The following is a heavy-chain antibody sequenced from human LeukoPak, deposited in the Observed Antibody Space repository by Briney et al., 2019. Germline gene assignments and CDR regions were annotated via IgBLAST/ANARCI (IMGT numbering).Heavy chain of an antibody. Sequence: GGSLRLSCAASGFTFSNYAMSWVRQAPGKGLEWVSAISGSGGSTYYADSVKGRFTISRDNSKNTLYLQMNSLRAEDTAVYYCAKEFQTYSSSWYLALGFDSWGQGTLVTVSS. CDR1: GFTFSNYA. J-gene: IGHJ5*01. D-gene: IGHD6-13*01. CDR2: ISGSGGST. CDR3: AKEFQTYSSSWYLALGFDS. V-gene: IGHV3-23*01.